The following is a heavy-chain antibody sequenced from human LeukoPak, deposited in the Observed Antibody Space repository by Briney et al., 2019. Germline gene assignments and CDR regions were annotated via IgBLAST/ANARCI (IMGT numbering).Heavy chain of an antibody. CDR3: ARPSEGLVWFGELLGAFDI. CDR1: GYTFTSYD. J-gene: IGHJ3*02. Sequence: ASVKVSCKASGYTFTSYDINWVRQATGQGLEWMGSMNPNSGNTGYAQKFQGRVTMTRNTSISTAYMELSSLRSEDTAVYYCARPSEGLVWFGELLGAFDIWGQGTMVTVSS. D-gene: IGHD3-10*01. V-gene: IGHV1-8*01. CDR2: MNPNSGNT.